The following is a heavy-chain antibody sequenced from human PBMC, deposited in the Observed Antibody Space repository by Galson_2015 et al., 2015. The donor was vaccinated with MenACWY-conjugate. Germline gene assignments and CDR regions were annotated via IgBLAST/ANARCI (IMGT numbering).Heavy chain of an antibody. J-gene: IGHJ4*02. CDR3: ARDRILTYYYGSGSYLARYFDS. V-gene: IGHV6-1*01. CDR2: TYYRSKGYN. D-gene: IGHD3-10*01. Sequence: CAISGDSVSSNSAAWNWIRQSPSRGLEWLGRTYYRSKGYNDYSVSVKSRITINPDTSKNQFSLQLNSVTPEDTAVYYCARDRILTYYYGSGSYLARYFDSWGQGTLVTVSS. CDR1: GDSVSSNSAA.